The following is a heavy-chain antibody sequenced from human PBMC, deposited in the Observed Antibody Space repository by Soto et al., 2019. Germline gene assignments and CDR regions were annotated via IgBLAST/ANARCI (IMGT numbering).Heavy chain of an antibody. CDR2: ISAYNGNT. Sequence: QVQLVQSGAEVKKPGASVKVSCKASGYTFTSYGISWVRQAPGQGLEWMGWISAYNGNTNYAQKLQGRVTMTTDTDTSTAYMELRSLRSDDTAVYYCARVPLGYCSSTSCFWYFDLWGRGTLVTVSS. CDR1: GYTFTSYG. V-gene: IGHV1-18*01. CDR3: ARVPLGYCSSTSCFWYFDL. J-gene: IGHJ2*01. D-gene: IGHD2-2*01.